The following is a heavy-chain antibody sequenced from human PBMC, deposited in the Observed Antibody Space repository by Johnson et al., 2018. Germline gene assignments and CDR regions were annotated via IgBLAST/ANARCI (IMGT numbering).Heavy chain of an antibody. Sequence: EVQLVETGGGLVQPGGSXRLSCAASGFTFSSYWMSWVRQAPGKGLEWVADIKQDGSEKSYVDSVKGRFTISRDNAKNSLYLQMNSLRAEDTAVYYCARDFIETAFDIWGQGTMVTVSS. CDR2: IKQDGSEK. CDR1: GFTFSSYW. CDR3: ARDFIETAFDI. J-gene: IGHJ3*02. V-gene: IGHV3-7*01.